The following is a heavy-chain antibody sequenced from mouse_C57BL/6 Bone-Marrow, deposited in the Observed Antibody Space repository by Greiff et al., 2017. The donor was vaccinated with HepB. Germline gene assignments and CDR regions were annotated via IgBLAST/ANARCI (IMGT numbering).Heavy chain of an antibody. CDR2: ISYDGSN. Sequence: EVQLVESGPGLVKPSQSLSLTCSVTGYSITSGYYWNWIRQFPGNKLEWMGYISYDGSNNYNPSLKNRISITRDTSKNQFFLKLNSVTTEDTATYYCAREGGIYYYGSPAWFAYWGQGTLVTVSA. CDR1: GYSITSGYY. CDR3: AREGGIYYYGSPAWFAY. D-gene: IGHD1-1*01. V-gene: IGHV3-6*01. J-gene: IGHJ3*01.